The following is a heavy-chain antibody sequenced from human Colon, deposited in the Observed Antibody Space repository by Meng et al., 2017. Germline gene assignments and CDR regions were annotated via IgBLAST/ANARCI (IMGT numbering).Heavy chain of an antibody. CDR3: ARDRRNYYLDL. CDR1: GGSFDNYA. Sequence: QVQLMQSGPEVKPPVSSVTVSCKASGGSFDNYAISWVRQAPGQGLERVGGIIPGVGTTNYAQRFQGRVTITTDRSAGTVFMQLNSLRFEDTAVYYCARDRRNYYLDLWGQGTLVTVSS. D-gene: IGHD6-6*01. J-gene: IGHJ4*02. CDR2: IIPGVGTT. V-gene: IGHV1-69*05.